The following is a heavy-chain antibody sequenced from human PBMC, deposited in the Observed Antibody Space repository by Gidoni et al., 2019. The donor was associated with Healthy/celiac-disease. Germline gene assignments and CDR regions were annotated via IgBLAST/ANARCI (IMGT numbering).Heavy chain of an antibody. CDR1: GCTVSSYA. CDR2: ISGSGGST. CDR3: AKGGITGTTGVNFDY. V-gene: IGHV3-23*01. Sequence: EVQLLESGGGLVQPGGDLRLSCAASGCTVSSYAMSWVRQAPGKGLGWVSAISGSGGSTYYADSVKGRFTISRDNSKNTLYLQMNSLRAEDTAVYYCAKGGITGTTGVNFDYWGQGTLVTVSS. D-gene: IGHD1-7*01. J-gene: IGHJ4*02.